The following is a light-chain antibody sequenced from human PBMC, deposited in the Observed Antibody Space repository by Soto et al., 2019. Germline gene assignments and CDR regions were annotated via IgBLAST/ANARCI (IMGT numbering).Light chain of an antibody. CDR1: QSISSW. Sequence: DTQMTQSPSALSASVGDRVTITCRASQSISSWLAWYQQKPGKAPKLLIYDDSSLESRVPSRFSGSGSGTEFTLTISGLRPDDFATYYCQQYNTYSYTFGQGTKLEIK. CDR3: QQYNTYSYT. J-gene: IGKJ2*01. CDR2: DDS. V-gene: IGKV1-5*01.